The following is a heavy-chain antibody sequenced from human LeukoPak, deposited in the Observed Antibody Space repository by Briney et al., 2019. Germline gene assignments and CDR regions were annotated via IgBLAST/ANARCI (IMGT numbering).Heavy chain of an antibody. V-gene: IGHV3-23*01. CDR1: GFIFRDYA. Sequence: GGSLRLSCVVSGFIFRDYAMSWVRQAPGEGLEWVAGISDNGGGPYYADSLKGRFTISRDNSKNILYLQMNSLRAEDTAVYYCAGGAETLRFLEWLHLSGYYYGMDVWGQGTTVTVSS. D-gene: IGHD3-3*01. J-gene: IGHJ6*02. CDR3: AGGAETLRFLEWLHLSGYYYGMDV. CDR2: ISDNGGGP.